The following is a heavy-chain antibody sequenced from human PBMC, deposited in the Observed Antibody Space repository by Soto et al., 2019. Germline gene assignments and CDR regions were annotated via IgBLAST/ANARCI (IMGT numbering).Heavy chain of an antibody. CDR3: ARGRDIVVVVAATYFDY. J-gene: IGHJ4*02. CDR2: INHSGST. CDR1: GGSFSGYY. D-gene: IGHD2-15*01. V-gene: IGHV4-34*01. Sequence: SETLSLTCAVYGGSFSGYYWSWIRQPPGKGLEWIGEINHSGSTNYNPSLKSRVTISVDTSKNQFSLKLSSVTAADTAVYYCARGRDIVVVVAATYFDYWGQGTLVTVSS.